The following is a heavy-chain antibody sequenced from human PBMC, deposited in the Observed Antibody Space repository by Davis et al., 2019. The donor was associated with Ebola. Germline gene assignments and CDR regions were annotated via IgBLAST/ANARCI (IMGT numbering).Heavy chain of an antibody. CDR1: GFTFSSYG. V-gene: IGHV3-30*18. D-gene: IGHD2-15*01. CDR2: ISYDGSNK. J-gene: IGHJ6*04. Sequence: GGSLRLSCAASGFTFSSYGMHWVRQAPGKGLEWVAVISYDGSNKYYADSVKGRFTLSRDNSKNTLYLQMNSLRAEDTAVYYCAKEFEEMVAALYYYYYGMDVWGKGTTVTVSS. CDR3: AKEFEEMVAALYYYYYGMDV.